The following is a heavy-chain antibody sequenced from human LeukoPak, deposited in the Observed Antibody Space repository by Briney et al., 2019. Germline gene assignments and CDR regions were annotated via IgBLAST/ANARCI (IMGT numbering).Heavy chain of an antibody. CDR2: TSGSGSSP. D-gene: IGHD5-12*01. CDR1: GFTFSSYG. V-gene: IGHV3-23*01. CDR3: AKTTGGNAYDYIDY. Sequence: GGSLILSCAASGFTFSSYGMNWVRQAPGKGLEWVSATSGSGSSPNYSDSVKGRFTISRDNSKNTLYLQMNSLRAEDTAVYYCAKTTGGNAYDYIDYWGQGTLVTVSS. J-gene: IGHJ4*02.